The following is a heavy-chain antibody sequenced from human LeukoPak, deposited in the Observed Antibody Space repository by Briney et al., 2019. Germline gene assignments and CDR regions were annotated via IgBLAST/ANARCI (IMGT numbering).Heavy chain of an antibody. CDR2: ISSDGSKT. Sequence: VGSLRLSSAASGFTFSSYAMYWVRQAPGKGLEYVSAISSDGSKTYYAISVKGRFTISSDNSKNTLYLQMGTLRVTDMSLYHCARSIRAGYGLFDSWGQGTLVTVSS. D-gene: IGHD5-18*01. CDR3: ARSIRAGYGLFDS. J-gene: IGHJ4*02. CDR1: GFTFSSYA. V-gene: IGHV3-64*01.